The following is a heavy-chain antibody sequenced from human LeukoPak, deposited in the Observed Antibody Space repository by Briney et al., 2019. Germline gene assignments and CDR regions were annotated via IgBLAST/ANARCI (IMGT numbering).Heavy chain of an antibody. D-gene: IGHD6-19*01. Sequence: SETLSLTCAVYGGSFSGYYWSWIRQPPGKGLEWIGEINHSGSTNYNPSLKSRVTIPVDTSKNQFSLKLSSVTAADTAVYYCARHSSGWYREGFDYWGQGTLVTVSS. J-gene: IGHJ4*02. V-gene: IGHV4-34*01. CDR1: GGSFSGYY. CDR2: INHSGST. CDR3: ARHSSGWYREGFDY.